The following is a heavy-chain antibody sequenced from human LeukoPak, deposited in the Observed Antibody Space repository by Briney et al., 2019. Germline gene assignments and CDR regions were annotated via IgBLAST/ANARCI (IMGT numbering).Heavy chain of an antibody. V-gene: IGHV3-23*01. J-gene: IGHJ4*02. CDR2: ISGSGGST. D-gene: IGHD3-10*02. CDR3: AKLGVRGVITPIDY. Sequence: GGSLRLSCAASGFTFSSYAMSWVRQAPGKGLEWVSGISGSGGSTYYADSVKGRFTISRDNSKNTLYLQMNSLRAEDTAVYYCAKLGVRGVITPIDYWGQGTLVTVSS. CDR1: GFTFSSYA.